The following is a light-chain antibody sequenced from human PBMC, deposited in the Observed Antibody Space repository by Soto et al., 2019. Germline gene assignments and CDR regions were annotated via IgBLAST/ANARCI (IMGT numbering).Light chain of an antibody. V-gene: IGKV3-20*01. CDR2: GSS. Sequence: IVVTQSPGTLSFTPGESATLSCRASQSVSSSYLAWYQQKPGQAPRLLIYGSSSRATGIPDRFSGSGSGADFTLTISRLEPEDSAVYYCQQYGSSPPFTFGPGTRVDIK. CDR1: QSVSSSY. J-gene: IGKJ3*01. CDR3: QQYGSSPPFT.